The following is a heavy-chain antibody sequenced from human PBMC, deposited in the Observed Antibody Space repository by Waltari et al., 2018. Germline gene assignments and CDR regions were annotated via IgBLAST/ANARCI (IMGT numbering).Heavy chain of an antibody. J-gene: IGHJ6*02. V-gene: IGHV4-39*01. CDR2: VLYSEPVT. D-gene: IGHD2-21*02. CDR1: GASLRNSY. CDR3: ARSISVTDYGMDV. Sequence: LHELGPGEVKPSETLSLTCSVSGASLRNSYWAWVRQTPGKGLQWIGSVLYSEPVTFYNPSLRSRVAISADTSRNEVSLTLTSVTAADTAIYFCARSISVTDYGMDVWGQGTNVTVSS.